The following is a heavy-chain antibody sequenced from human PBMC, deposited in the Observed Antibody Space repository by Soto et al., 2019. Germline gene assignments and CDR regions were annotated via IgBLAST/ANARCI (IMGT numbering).Heavy chain of an antibody. J-gene: IGHJ3*02. CDR2: IYYSGST. CDR1: GGSISSSSYY. Sequence: QLQLQESGPGLVKPSETLSLTCTVSGGSISSSSYYWGWIRQPPGKGLEWIGSIYYSGSTYYNPSLKSRVTISVDTSKNQFSLKLSSVTAADTAVYYCASPEGQGKRNHDAFDIWGQGTMVTVSS. CDR3: ASPEGQGKRNHDAFDI. V-gene: IGHV4-39*01.